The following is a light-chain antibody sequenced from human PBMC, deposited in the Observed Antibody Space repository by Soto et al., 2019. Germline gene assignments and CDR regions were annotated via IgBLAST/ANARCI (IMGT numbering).Light chain of an antibody. CDR3: QQANSFPIP. CDR1: QGIGSW. CDR2: AAT. J-gene: IGKJ5*01. Sequence: EIQMTQSPSSVSGSVGDRVTITCRASQGIGSWLAWYQQKPGKAQKLLISAATSLKRGGSSRFSGSRSGTDFTLTISSLQPEDFGVYYCQQANSFPIPFGQGTRLAIK. V-gene: IGKV1-12*01.